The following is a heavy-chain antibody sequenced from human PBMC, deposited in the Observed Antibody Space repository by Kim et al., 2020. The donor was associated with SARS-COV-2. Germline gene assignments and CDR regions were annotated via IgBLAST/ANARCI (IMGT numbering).Heavy chain of an antibody. CDR3: AKQLNGLGHY. CDR2: GST. J-gene: IGHJ4*02. V-gene: IGHV3-66*01. Sequence: GSTYYVDSVKSRFTISRDNSKNTVYLQMNSLRAEDTAVYYCAKQLNGLGHYWGQGTLVTVSS. D-gene: IGHD6-13*01.